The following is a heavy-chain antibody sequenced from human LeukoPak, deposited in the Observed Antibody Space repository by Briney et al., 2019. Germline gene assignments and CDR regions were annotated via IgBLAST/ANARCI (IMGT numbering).Heavy chain of an antibody. CDR2: INPHSGGT. D-gene: IGHD3-22*01. Sequence: ASVKVSCKASGYTFTGYYMHWVRQAPGHGLEWMGRINPHSGGTNYAQKFQGRVTMTRDTSISTAYMELSRLRSDDTAVYYCARSSTYYYDSSGYYTIDYWGQGTLVTVSS. V-gene: IGHV1-2*06. J-gene: IGHJ4*02. CDR3: ARSSTYYYDSSGYYTIDY. CDR1: GYTFTGYY.